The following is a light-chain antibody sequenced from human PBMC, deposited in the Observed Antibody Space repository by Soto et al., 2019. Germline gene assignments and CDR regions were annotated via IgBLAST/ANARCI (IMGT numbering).Light chain of an antibody. CDR2: RSN. J-gene: IGLJ1*01. CDR1: SSNIGENS. Sequence: QPVLTQPPSASGTPGQRVTISCSGSSSNIGENSVNWYQQLPGRAPKLLISRSNQRPSGVPDRFSGSKSGTSGSLAINGLQSGDEAEYYCAAWDDSLNGFVFGTGTKLTVL. CDR3: AAWDDSLNGFV. V-gene: IGLV1-44*01.